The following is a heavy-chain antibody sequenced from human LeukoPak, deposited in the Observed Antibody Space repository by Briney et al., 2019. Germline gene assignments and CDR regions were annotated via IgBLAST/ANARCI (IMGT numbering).Heavy chain of an antibody. D-gene: IGHD3-22*01. CDR3: ARAVEYYYDSSGYLTYFDY. Sequence: SVKVSCKASGGTFSSYAISWVRQAPGQGLEWMGGIIPIFGTANYAQKFQGRVTITADESTSTAYMELSSLRSEDTAVYYCARAVEYYYDSSGYLTYFDYWGQGTLVTVSS. V-gene: IGHV1-69*13. CDR2: IIPIFGTA. J-gene: IGHJ4*02. CDR1: GGTFSSYA.